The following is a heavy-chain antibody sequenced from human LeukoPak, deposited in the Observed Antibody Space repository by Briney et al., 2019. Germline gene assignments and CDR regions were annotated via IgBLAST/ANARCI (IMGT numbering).Heavy chain of an antibody. D-gene: IGHD3-22*01. CDR1: GGSFSGYY. CDR3: ARRGPNYYDGSGPDY. CDR2: IYYSGST. V-gene: IGHV4-39*01. Sequence: PSETLSLTCAVYGGSFSGYYWGWIRQPPGKGLEWIGSIYYSGSTYYNPSLKSRVTISVDTSKNQFSLKLSSVIAADTAVYYCARRGPNYYDGSGPDYWGQGTLVTVSS. J-gene: IGHJ4*02.